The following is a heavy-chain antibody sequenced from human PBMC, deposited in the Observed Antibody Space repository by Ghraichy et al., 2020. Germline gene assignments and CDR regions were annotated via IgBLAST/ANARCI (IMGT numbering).Heavy chain of an antibody. CDR1: GFTFNEYA. D-gene: IGHD3-10*01. CDR2: VSGYSGSL. CDR3: AKASGSIPYYFDH. V-gene: IGHV3-9*01. Sequence: GGSLRLSCAASGFTFNEYAMHWVRQAPGKGLEWVSSVSGYSGSLGYAESVKGRFTISRDNAKNSLYLQLNSPRSEDTALYYCAKASGSIPYYFDHWGRGTLVTVSS. J-gene: IGHJ4*02.